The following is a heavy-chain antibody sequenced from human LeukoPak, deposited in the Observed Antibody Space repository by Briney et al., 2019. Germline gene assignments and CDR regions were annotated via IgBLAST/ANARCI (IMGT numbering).Heavy chain of an antibody. V-gene: IGHV4-59*08. CDR2: IYYSGST. D-gene: IGHD6-13*01. CDR1: GGSISSYY. J-gene: IGHJ4*02. CDR3: ARGGQGIAAASTLFDY. Sequence: KTSETLSLTCTVSGGSISSYYWSWIRQPPGKGLEWIGYIYYSGSTNYNPSLKSRVTISVDTFKNQFSLKLSSVTAADTAVYYCARGGQGIAAASTLFDYWGQGTLVTVSS.